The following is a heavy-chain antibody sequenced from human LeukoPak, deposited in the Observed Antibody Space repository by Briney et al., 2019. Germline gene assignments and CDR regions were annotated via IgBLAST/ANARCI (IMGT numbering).Heavy chain of an antibody. CDR3: ARGRGGDGYNWLCYFDY. CDR1: GFTFSSYA. CDR2: ISYDGSNK. D-gene: IGHD5-24*01. V-gene: IGHV3-30*03. Sequence: GGSLRLSCAASGFTFSSYAMSWVRQAPGKGLEWVAVISYDGSNKYYADSVKGRFTISRDNSKNTLYPQMNSLRSEDTAVYYCARGRGGDGYNWLCYFDYWGQGTLVTVSS. J-gene: IGHJ4*02.